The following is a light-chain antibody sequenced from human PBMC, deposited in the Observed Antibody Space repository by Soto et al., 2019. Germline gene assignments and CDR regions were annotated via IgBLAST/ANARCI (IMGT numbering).Light chain of an antibody. CDR1: QGISSY. CDR3: KQHNSYPLT. Sequence: DIQLTQSPSFLSASVGDRVTITCRASQGISSYLAWYQQKPGKAPKLLIYAASTLQSGVPSRFSGSRSGTEYTLTISSLHPEDVATYYCKQHNSYPLTFGGGTKVEIK. V-gene: IGKV1-9*01. J-gene: IGKJ4*01. CDR2: AAS.